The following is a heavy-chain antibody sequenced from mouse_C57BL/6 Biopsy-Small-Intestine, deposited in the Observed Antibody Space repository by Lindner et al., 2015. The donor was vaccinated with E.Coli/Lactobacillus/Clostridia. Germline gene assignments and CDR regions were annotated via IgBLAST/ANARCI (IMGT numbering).Heavy chain of an antibody. J-gene: IGHJ2*01. V-gene: IGHV1-42*01. CDR3: ARSYYDNLDY. CDR1: GYSFTGYY. CDR2: INPTTGGT. D-gene: IGHD2-1*01. Sequence: VQLQESGPELVKPGTSVKISCKASGYSFTGYYMNWVKQSPEKSLEWIGEINPTTGGTAYNQKFKAKATLTVDKSSSTAYIQLKSLPSEDSAVYYCARSYYDNLDYWGQGTTLTVSS.